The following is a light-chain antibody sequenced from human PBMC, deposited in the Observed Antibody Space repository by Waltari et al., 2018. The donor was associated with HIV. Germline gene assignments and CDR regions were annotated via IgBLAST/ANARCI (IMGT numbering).Light chain of an antibody. CDR1: SSNIGSTT. CDR2: SNT. V-gene: IGLV1-44*01. Sequence: HSVLTQPPSVSGTPGKRVTISCSGTSSNIGSTTVDWYQHLPGTAPKLLIYSNTQRPSGVPDRFSASKSGTSASLAISGLQSEDEADYYCASWDDSLNGRVFGGGTKLTVL. CDR3: ASWDDSLNGRV. J-gene: IGLJ3*02.